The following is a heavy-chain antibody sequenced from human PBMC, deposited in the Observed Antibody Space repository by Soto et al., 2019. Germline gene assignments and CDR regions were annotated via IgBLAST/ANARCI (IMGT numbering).Heavy chain of an antibody. CDR3: ASQDYYGSGWGLI. V-gene: IGHV3-30-3*01. Sequence: QVQLVESGGGVVQPGRSLRLSCAASGFTFSSYAMHWVRQAPGKGLEWVAVISYDGSNKYYADSVKGRFTISRDNSKNTLYLQMNSLRDEDTAVYYCASQDYYGSGWGLIWGQGTLVTVSS. D-gene: IGHD3-10*01. CDR1: GFTFSSYA. J-gene: IGHJ4*02. CDR2: ISYDGSNK.